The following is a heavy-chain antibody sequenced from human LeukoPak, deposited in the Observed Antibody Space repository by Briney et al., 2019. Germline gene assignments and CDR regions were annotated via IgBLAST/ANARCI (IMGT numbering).Heavy chain of an antibody. D-gene: IGHD3-10*01. CDR2: ISAYNGNT. Sequence: GASVKVSCKASGYTFTGFYMHWVRQAPGQGLEWMGWISAYNGNTNYAQKLQGRVTMTTDTSTSTAYMELRSLRSDDTAVYYCARGGLLWFGELPPRYYYGMDVWGQGTTVTVSS. CDR1: GYTFTGFY. V-gene: IGHV1-18*04. J-gene: IGHJ6*02. CDR3: ARGGLLWFGELPPRYYYGMDV.